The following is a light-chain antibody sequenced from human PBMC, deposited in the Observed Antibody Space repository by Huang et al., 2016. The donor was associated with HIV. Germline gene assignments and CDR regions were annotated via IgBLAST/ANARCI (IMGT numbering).Light chain of an antibody. CDR1: QSVLYSSNNKNY. J-gene: IGKJ4*01. CDR2: WAS. Sequence: DIVMTQYPDSLAVSLGERATINCKSSQSVLYSSNNKNYLAWYQQKPGQPPKLLIYWASTRESGVHDRFSGSGSGTDFTRTISSLQAEDVAVYYCQQYYSTPPTFGGGTKVEIK. V-gene: IGKV4-1*01. CDR3: QQYYSTPPT.